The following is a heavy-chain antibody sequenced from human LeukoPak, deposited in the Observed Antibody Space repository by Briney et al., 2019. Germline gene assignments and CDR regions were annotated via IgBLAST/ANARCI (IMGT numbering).Heavy chain of an antibody. CDR2: IWYDGSNK. Sequence: PGGSLRLSCAASGFTFSSYAMHWVRQAPGKGLEWVAVIWYDGSNKYYADSVKGRFTISRDNSKNTLYLQMNSLRAEDTAVYYCAKLSSSHAFDIWGQGTMVTVSS. CDR1: GFTFSSYA. J-gene: IGHJ3*02. CDR3: AKLSSSHAFDI. D-gene: IGHD6-6*01. V-gene: IGHV3-33*06.